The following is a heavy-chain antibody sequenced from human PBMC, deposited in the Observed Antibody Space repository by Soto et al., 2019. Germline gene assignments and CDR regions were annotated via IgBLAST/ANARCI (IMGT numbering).Heavy chain of an antibody. D-gene: IGHD3-22*01. CDR3: ARDIRKRGGAPRYYYDSSGYYYVPAFDI. CDR1: GFTFCSNS. V-gene: IGHV3-48*01. CDR2: ISSSSSTI. Sequence: PGGSLRLSCAASGFTFCSNSMNWVRQAPGKGLEWVSYISSSSSTIYYADSVKGRFTISRDNAKNSLYLQMNSLRAEDTAVYYCARDIRKRGGAPRYYYDSSGYYYVPAFDIWGQGTMVTVSS. J-gene: IGHJ3*02.